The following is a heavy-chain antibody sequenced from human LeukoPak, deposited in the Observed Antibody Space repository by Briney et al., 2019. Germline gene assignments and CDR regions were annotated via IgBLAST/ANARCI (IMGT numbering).Heavy chain of an antibody. CDR3: AREAYDRALDY. CDR1: GGSIRGYY. V-gene: IGHV4-59*01. CDR2: IYYSGST. J-gene: IGHJ4*02. D-gene: IGHD3-22*01. Sequence: SETLSLTCTVSGGSIRGYYWSWIRQPPTKGLEWIGYIYYSGSTNYNPSLKSRVTVSIDTSKNQFSLKLTSVTAADTAVYYCAREAYDRALDYWGQGTLVTVSS.